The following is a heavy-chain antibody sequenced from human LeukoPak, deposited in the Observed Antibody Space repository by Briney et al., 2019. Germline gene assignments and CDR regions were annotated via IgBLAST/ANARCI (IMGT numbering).Heavy chain of an antibody. CDR3: ARHGANHAFFDY. V-gene: IGHV4-39*01. J-gene: IGHJ4*02. D-gene: IGHD1-26*01. CDR2: IYYSGNT. Sequence: PSETLSLTRTVSGGSISSSSYYWGWIRQPQGEGLEWIGSIYYSGNTYYNPSLKSRATISVDTSKNQFSLKLSSVTAADTALYYCARHGANHAFFDYWGQGTLVTVSS. CDR1: GGSISSSSYY.